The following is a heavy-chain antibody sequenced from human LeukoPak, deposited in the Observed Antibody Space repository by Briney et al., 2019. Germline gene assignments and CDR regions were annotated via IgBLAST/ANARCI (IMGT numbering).Heavy chain of an antibody. Sequence: PGGSLRLSCAASGFTFSDYYMSWIRQAPGKGLEWVSYISSSSSYTNYADSVKGRSTISRDNAKNSLYLQMNSLRAEDTAVYYCARVRDYYDSSGYPTRDAFDIWGQGTMVTVSS. J-gene: IGHJ3*02. CDR2: ISSSSSYT. V-gene: IGHV3-11*06. CDR1: GFTFSDYY. D-gene: IGHD3-22*01. CDR3: ARVRDYYDSSGYPTRDAFDI.